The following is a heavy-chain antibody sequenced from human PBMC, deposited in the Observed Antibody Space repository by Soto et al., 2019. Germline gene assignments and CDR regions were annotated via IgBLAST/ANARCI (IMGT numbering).Heavy chain of an antibody. D-gene: IGHD3-10*01. Sequence: EVHLLESGGGLVQPGGSLRLSCAASGFTFSNDAMTWVRQAPRKGLEWVSVISGTGGGTNNADSAKGRFTTSRDNSKNTLYLQTNSLRAEDTAVYYCAKRAFYGSAIPNYHGMDVWGQGTAVTVSS. CDR3: AKRAFYGSAIPNYHGMDV. CDR2: ISGTGGGT. CDR1: GFTFSNDA. J-gene: IGHJ6*02. V-gene: IGHV3-23*01.